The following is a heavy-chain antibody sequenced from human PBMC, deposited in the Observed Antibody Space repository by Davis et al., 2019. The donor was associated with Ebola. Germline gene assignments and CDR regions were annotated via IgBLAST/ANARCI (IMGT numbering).Heavy chain of an antibody. CDR2: IKQDGSEK. CDR1: GFTFSSYW. CDR3: ARVTYDFWSGYGDY. J-gene: IGHJ4*02. D-gene: IGHD3-3*01. V-gene: IGHV3-7*03. Sequence: PGGSLRLSCAASGFTFSSYWMSWVRQAPGKGLEWVANIKQDGSEKYYVDSVKGRFTISRDNAKNSLYLQMNSLRAEDTAVYYYARVTYDFWSGYGDYWGQGTLVTVSS.